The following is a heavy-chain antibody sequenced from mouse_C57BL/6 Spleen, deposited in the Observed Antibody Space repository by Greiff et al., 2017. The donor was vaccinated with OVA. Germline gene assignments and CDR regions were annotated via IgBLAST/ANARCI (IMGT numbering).Heavy chain of an antibody. Sequence: EVQRVESGGGLVKPGGSLKLSCAASGFTFGDYGMHWVRQAPEKGLEWVAYISSGSSTIYYADTVKGRFTISRDNAKNTLFLQMTSLRSEDTAMYYCARRTPLYYAMDYWGQGTSVTVSS. D-gene: IGHD3-3*01. J-gene: IGHJ4*01. CDR2: ISSGSSTI. V-gene: IGHV5-17*01. CDR1: GFTFGDYG. CDR3: ARRTPLYYAMDY.